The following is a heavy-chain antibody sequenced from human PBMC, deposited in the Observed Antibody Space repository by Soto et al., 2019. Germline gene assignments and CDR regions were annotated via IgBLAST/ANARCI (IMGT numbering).Heavy chain of an antibody. CDR3: ARDSYCSGGSCFPTWFDP. Sequence: ASVKVSCKASGYTFTSYGISWVRQAPGQGLEWMGWISAYNGNTNYAQKLQGRVTMTTDTSTSTAYMELRSLRSDDTAVYYCARDSYCSGGSCFPTWFDPWGQGTLVTVSS. V-gene: IGHV1-18*01. J-gene: IGHJ5*02. CDR1: GYTFTSYG. D-gene: IGHD2-15*01. CDR2: ISAYNGNT.